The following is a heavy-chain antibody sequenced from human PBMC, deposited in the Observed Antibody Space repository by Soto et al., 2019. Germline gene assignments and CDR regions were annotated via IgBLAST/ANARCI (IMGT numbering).Heavy chain of an antibody. CDR1: GYAFTSYG. D-gene: IGHD3-16*02. J-gene: IGHJ4*02. V-gene: IGHV1-18*01. Sequence: ASVKVSCKASGYAFTSYGISWVRQAPGQGLEWLAWISAYNGNTNYAQKFRDRFTMTTDTSTSTAYMELRSLRSDDTALYYCARGTVEKLYGYYFDYWGQGTLVTVSS. CDR2: ISAYNGNT. CDR3: ARGTVEKLYGYYFDY.